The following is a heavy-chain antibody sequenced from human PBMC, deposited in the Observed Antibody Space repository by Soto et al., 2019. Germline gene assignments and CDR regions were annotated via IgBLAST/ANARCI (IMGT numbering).Heavy chain of an antibody. CDR3: ARVIRGAYYNSPLDT. V-gene: IGHV1-2*02. D-gene: IGHD3-10*01. J-gene: IGHJ5*02. Sequence: ASVKVSCKSSGYTFTGYVMHWVRQAPGQGLECMGWINPYSGGADYAQSFQGRVTMTRDTSISTVYMELSRLRFDDTAVYYCARVIRGAYYNSPLDTWGQGTVVTVSS. CDR1: GYTFTGYV. CDR2: INPYSGGA.